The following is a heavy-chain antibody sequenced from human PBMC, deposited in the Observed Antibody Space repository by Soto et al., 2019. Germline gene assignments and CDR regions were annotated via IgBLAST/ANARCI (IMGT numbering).Heavy chain of an antibody. CDR1: GFTFTGNW. J-gene: IGHJ5*02. V-gene: IGHV3-74*01. Sequence: EVQLVESGGGLVQPGGSLRLSCAASGFTFTGNWMHWVRQGPGKGLVWVARINRDGTATTYADSVTGRFTISRDNSKNTLHLHTNSLGAEDTAVYYCATVGTGSYNWFDPWGQATMVTVSS. CDR3: ATVGTGSYNWFDP. CDR2: INRDGTAT. D-gene: IGHD1-26*01.